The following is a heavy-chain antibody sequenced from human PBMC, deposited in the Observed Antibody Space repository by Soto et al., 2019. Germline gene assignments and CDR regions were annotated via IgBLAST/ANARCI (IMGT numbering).Heavy chain of an antibody. J-gene: IGHJ4*02. CDR1: GGSISSGGYF. CDR2: ISSKGIT. CDR3: ASLKDYYFHF. Sequence: QVQLQESGPGLVKPSQTLSLTCTVSGGSISSGGYFWSWIRQHPEKGLEWIGYISSKGITYYNPSLESRFIISWDTSKNQFSLMLPSVTAADTAVYYCASLKDYYFHFWGQGTLVTVSS. V-gene: IGHV4-31*03.